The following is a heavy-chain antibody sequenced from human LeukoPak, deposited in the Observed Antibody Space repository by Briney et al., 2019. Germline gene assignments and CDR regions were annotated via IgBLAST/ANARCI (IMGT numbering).Heavy chain of an antibody. CDR1: GCTFSSYA. J-gene: IGHJ4*02. V-gene: IGHV3-30*04. CDR3: ARGFSGSYAHFDY. D-gene: IGHD1-26*01. CDR2: ISYDGSNK. Sequence: PGGSLRLSCAASGCTFSSYAMHWVRQAPGKGLEWVAVISYDGSNKYYADSVKGRFTISRDNSKNTLYLQMNSLRAEDTAVYYCARGFSGSYAHFDYWGQGTLVTVSS.